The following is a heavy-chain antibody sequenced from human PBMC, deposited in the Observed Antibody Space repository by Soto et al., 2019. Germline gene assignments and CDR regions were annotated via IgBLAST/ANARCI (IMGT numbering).Heavy chain of an antibody. J-gene: IGHJ4*02. Sequence: QVQLVQSGAEVKKPGSSVKVSCKASGGTFSSYAISWVRQAPGQGLEWMGGIIPIFGTANYAQKFQGRVKITADKYTSTAYMELSSLRSEDTAVYYCARAARGGNPFDYWGQGTLVTVSS. CDR3: ARAARGGNPFDY. V-gene: IGHV1-69*06. CDR2: IIPIFGTA. D-gene: IGHD2-15*01. CDR1: GGTFSSYA.